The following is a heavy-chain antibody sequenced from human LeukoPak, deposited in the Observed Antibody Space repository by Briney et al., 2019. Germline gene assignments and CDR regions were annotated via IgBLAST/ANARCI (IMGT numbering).Heavy chain of an antibody. D-gene: IGHD6-19*01. Sequence: SVKVSCKASVYSFTSYGVYWMRQAPGQGLEWMRWISAYNDNTNYAQNLQGRVTLTTDTSTATAFMDLRSLTSDATSVYYCARGPRRVAVTGAGDYWGQGTLVTVSS. J-gene: IGHJ4*02. CDR3: ARGPRRVAVTGAGDY. V-gene: IGHV1-18*01. CDR2: ISAYNDNT. CDR1: VYSFTSYG.